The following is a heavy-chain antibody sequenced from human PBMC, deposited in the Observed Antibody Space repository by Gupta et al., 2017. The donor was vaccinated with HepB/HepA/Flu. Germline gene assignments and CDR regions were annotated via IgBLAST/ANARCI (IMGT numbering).Heavy chain of an antibody. V-gene: IGHV1-69*01. D-gene: IGHD5-18*01. CDR1: GGTFSSYA. J-gene: IGHJ6*03. CDR2: IIPIFGTA. CDR3: ARDSPNRQLPPYYYMDV. Sequence: QVQLVQSGAEVKKPGSSVKVSCKASGGTFSSYAISWVRQAPGQGLEWMGGIIPIFGTANYAQKFQGRVTITADESTSTAYMELSSLRSEDTAVYYCARDSPNRQLPPYYYMDVWGKGTTVTVSS.